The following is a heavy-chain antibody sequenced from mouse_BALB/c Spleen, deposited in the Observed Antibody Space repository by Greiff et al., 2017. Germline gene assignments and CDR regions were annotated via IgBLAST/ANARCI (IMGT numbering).Heavy chain of an antibody. D-gene: IGHD1-2*01. V-gene: IGHV7-3*02. J-gene: IGHJ4*01. CDR2: IRNKANGYTT. Sequence: EVQLVESGGGLVQPGGSLRLSCATSGFTFTDYYMSWVRQPPGKALEWLGFIRNKANGYTTEYSASVKGRFTISRDNSQSILYLQMNTLRAEDSATYYCARVPHYYGPYYAMDYWGQGTSVTVSS. CDR3: ARVPHYYGPYYAMDY. CDR1: GFTFTDYY.